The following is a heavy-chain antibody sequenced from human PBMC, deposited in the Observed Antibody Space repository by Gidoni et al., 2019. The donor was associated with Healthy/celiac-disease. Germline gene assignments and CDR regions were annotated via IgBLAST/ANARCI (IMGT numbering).Heavy chain of an antibody. V-gene: IGHV3-33*01. D-gene: IGHD3-22*01. J-gene: IGHJ6*03. CDR3: ARGGDYYDSSGYYSKGYYMDV. CDR2: IWYDGSNK. Sequence: QVQLVESGGGVVQPGRSLRPSCAASGFTFSSYGMHWVRQAPGKGLEWVAVIWYDGSNKYYSDSVKGRFTIARDNSKNTLYLQMNSLRAEDTAVYYCARGGDYYDSSGYYSKGYYMDVWGKGTTVTVSS. CDR1: GFTFSSYG.